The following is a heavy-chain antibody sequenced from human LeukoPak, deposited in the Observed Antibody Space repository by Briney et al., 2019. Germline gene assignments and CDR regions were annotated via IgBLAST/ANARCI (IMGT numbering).Heavy chain of an antibody. D-gene: IGHD3-22*01. J-gene: IGHJ3*02. V-gene: IGHV4-4*02. Sequence: SGTLSLTCAVSSGSIFRSNWWSWVRQPPGKGLEWIGQIFHSGSTSYSPSLKSRVTISIDTSKNQFSLKLSSVTAADTAVYYCATDSWSRDAFDIWGQGTMVTVSS. CDR1: SGSIFRSNW. CDR3: ATDSWSRDAFDI. CDR2: IFHSGST.